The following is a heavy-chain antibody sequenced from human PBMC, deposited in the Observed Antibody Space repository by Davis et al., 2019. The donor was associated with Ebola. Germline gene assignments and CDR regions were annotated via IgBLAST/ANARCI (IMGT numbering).Heavy chain of an antibody. CDR2: ISGSGAST. V-gene: IGHV3-23*01. Sequence: GGSLRLSCAASGFTFSSYAMTWVRQAPGKGLEWVSAISGSGASTYYADSVKGRFTVSRDNSKNTLYLQMNSLRAEDTAVYYCAKAWVGAIDYWGQGTLVTVSS. J-gene: IGHJ4*02. D-gene: IGHD1-26*01. CDR1: GFTFSSYA. CDR3: AKAWVGAIDY.